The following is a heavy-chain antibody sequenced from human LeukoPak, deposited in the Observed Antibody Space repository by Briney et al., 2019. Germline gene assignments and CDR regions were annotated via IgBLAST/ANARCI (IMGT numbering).Heavy chain of an antibody. Sequence: GESLKISCKGSGYSFTSYWISWVRQMPGKGLEWMGRIDPSDSYTNYSPSFQGHVTISADKSISTAYLQWSSLKASDTAMYYCARLPRPGSWFEDWFDPWGQGTLVTVSS. V-gene: IGHV5-10-1*01. J-gene: IGHJ5*02. CDR3: ARLPRPGSWFEDWFDP. CDR2: IDPSDSYT. CDR1: GYSFTSYW. D-gene: IGHD6-13*01.